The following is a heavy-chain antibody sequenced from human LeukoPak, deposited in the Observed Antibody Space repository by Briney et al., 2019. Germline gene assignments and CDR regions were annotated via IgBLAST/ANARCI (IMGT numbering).Heavy chain of an antibody. CDR2: ISSSSSYI. J-gene: IGHJ6*02. CDR1: GFTFSSYS. V-gene: IGHV3-21*04. CDR3: ARDGSGYGSSYGMDV. D-gene: IGHD3-10*01. Sequence: GGSLRLSCAASGFTFSSYSMNWVRQAPGKGLEWVSSISSSSSYIYYADSVKGRFTISRHNSKNTLYLQMNSLRAEDTAVYYCARDGSGYGSSYGMDVWGQGTTVTVSS.